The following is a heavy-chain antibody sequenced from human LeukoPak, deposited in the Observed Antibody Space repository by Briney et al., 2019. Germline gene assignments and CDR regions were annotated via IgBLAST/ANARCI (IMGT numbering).Heavy chain of an antibody. CDR3: AREGPGFDP. D-gene: IGHD1-14*01. J-gene: IGHJ5*02. CDR1: GDSVSSNSVA. Sequence: SQTLSLTCAISGDSVSSNSVAWNWIRQSPSRGLEWLGRTYYRSKWYTDYALSVKSRISINPDTSKNQFSLQLNSVTPEDTAVYYCAREGPGFDPWGQGTLVTVSS. V-gene: IGHV6-1*01. CDR2: TYYRSKWYT.